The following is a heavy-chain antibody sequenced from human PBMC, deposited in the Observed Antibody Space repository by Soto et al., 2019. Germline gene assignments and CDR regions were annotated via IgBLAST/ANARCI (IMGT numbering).Heavy chain of an antibody. CDR1: GGSFSGYY. D-gene: IGHD3-16*01. Sequence: PSETPSLTCAVYGGSFSGYYWSWIRQPPGKGLEWIGEINHSGSTNYNPSLKSRVTISVDTSKNQYSLKLSSVISAVTAVYYCARRLERYYYYYYMDVWGKGTTVTVSS. CDR2: INHSGST. CDR3: ARRLERYYYYYYMDV. V-gene: IGHV4-34*01. J-gene: IGHJ6*03.